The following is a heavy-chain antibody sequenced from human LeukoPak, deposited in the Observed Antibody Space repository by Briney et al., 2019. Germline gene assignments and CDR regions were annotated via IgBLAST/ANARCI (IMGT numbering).Heavy chain of an antibody. CDR2: IKRKTDGGTT. J-gene: IGHJ3*02. CDR3: TTFDFAAFDI. Sequence: GGSPRLSCAASGFTFNNAWMSWVRQAPGKGLEWVGRIKRKTDGGTTDYAAPVKGRFTISRDDSKNTLYLQMNSLKSEDTAVYYCTTFDFAAFDIWGQGTVVTVSS. D-gene: IGHD3-9*01. CDR1: GFTFNNAW. V-gene: IGHV3-15*01.